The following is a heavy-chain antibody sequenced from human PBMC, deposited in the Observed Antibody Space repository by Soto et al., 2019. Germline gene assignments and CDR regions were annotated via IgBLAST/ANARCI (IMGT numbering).Heavy chain of an antibody. J-gene: IGHJ4*02. CDR3: ERDYNWGYDL. D-gene: IGHD1-20*01. V-gene: IGHV6-1*01. Sequence: SPTPSLTCAISGDSVSNEDAAWNWIRQSPSRGLEWLGRTFYKSKWSNDYAVCVKSRISINPDTSKNEFSLQLNFVTPENTAVYFCERDYNWGYDLWARGT. CDR2: TFYKSKWSN. CDR1: GDSVSNEDAA.